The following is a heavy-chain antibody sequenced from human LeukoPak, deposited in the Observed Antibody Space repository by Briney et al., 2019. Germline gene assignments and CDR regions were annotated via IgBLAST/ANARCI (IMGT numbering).Heavy chain of an antibody. D-gene: IGHD4-17*01. CDR2: ISSSSSYI. CDR1: GFTFSSYS. Sequence: SGGSLRLSCAASGFTFSSYSMNWVRQAPGKGLEWVSSISSSSSYIYYADSVKGRFTISRDNAKNSLYLQMNSLRAADTAVYYCARGETVTYYYFDYWGQGTLVTVSS. J-gene: IGHJ4*02. V-gene: IGHV3-21*01. CDR3: ARGETVTYYYFDY.